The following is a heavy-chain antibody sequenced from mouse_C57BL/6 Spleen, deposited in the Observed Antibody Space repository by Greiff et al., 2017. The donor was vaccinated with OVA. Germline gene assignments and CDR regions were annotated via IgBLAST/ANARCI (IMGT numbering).Heavy chain of an antibody. V-gene: IGHV1-22*01. J-gene: IGHJ4*01. CDR3: ARVISREAMDY. D-gene: IGHD1-3*01. CDR2: INPNNGGT. CDR1: GYTFTDYN. Sequence: EVQLQQSGPELVKPGASVKMSCKASGYTFTDYNMHWVKQSHGKSLEWIGYINPNNGGTSYNQKFKGKATLTVHKSSSTAYMELRSLTSEDYAVYYCARVISREAMDYWGQGTLVTVSS.